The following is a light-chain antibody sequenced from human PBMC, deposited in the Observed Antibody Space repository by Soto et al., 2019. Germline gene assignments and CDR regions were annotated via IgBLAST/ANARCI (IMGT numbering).Light chain of an antibody. Sequence: EIVVTPSPATLSVSPVERATLSCRASQSVGNKVAWYQHKPGQTPRLIIYDISTRAAGVPARFSGSGYGTDFTLTISSLQSGDFAVYYCQQYNIWRSITFGQGTRLEI. CDR1: QSVGNK. CDR2: DIS. CDR3: QQYNIWRSIT. J-gene: IGKJ5*01. V-gene: IGKV3-15*01.